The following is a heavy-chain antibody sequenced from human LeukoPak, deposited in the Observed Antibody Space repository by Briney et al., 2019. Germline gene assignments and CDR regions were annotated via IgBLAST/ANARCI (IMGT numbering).Heavy chain of an antibody. CDR1: GFTFSSYG. CDR2: IRYDGSNK. J-gene: IGHJ4*02. Sequence: GGPLRLSCAASGFTFSSYGMHWVRQAPGKGLEWVAFIRYDGSNKYYADSVKGRFTISRDNSKNTLYLQMNSLRAEDTAVYYCAKEGYCSGGSCYSPYYFDYWGQGTLVTDSS. D-gene: IGHD2-15*01. V-gene: IGHV3-30*02. CDR3: AKEGYCSGGSCYSPYYFDY.